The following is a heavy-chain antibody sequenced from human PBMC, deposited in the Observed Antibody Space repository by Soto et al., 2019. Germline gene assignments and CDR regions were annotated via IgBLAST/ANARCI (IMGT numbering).Heavy chain of an antibody. V-gene: IGHV4-31*03. CDR2: IYYSGST. CDR1: GGSISSGGYY. Sequence: QVQLQESGPGLVKPSQTLSLTCTVSGGSISSGGYYWSWIRQHPGKGLEWIGYIYYSGSTYYNPSLKSRVTRSVDTSKNQFSLKLSSVTAADTAVYYCARSRGVVTAIHNWFDPWGQGTLVTVSS. J-gene: IGHJ5*02. D-gene: IGHD2-21*02. CDR3: ARSRGVVTAIHNWFDP.